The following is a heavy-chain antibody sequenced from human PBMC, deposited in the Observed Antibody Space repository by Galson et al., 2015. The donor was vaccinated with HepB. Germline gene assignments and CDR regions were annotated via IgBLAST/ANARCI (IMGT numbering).Heavy chain of an antibody. CDR2: ISYDGSNK. V-gene: IGHV3-30*18. D-gene: IGHD4-17*01. Sequence: SLRLSCAASGFTFSSYGMHWVRQAPGKGLEWVAVISYDGSNKYYADSVKGRFTISRDNSKNTLYLQMNSLRAEDTAVYYCAKDPDYGDAGAFDIWGQGTMVTVSS. CDR3: AKDPDYGDAGAFDI. CDR1: GFTFSSYG. J-gene: IGHJ3*02.